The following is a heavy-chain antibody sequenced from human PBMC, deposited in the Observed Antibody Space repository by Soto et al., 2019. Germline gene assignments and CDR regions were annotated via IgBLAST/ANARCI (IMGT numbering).Heavy chain of an antibody. J-gene: IGHJ4*02. CDR1: GFSLRDHA. CDR3: GRTYTGG. CDR2: ISGSEDRT. D-gene: IGHD3-10*01. Sequence: LQFGGGVVQPGESLRLSCAASGFSLRDHALSWVRQAPGGGLEWVSGISGSEDRTNYADFVRGRFIISKDRAKNTLYLDMSGLRVDDTAVYFCGRTYTGGWGQGTLDTVSS. V-gene: IGHV3-23*01.